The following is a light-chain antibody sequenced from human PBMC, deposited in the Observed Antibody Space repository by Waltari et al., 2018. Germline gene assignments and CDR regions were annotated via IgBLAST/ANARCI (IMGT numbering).Light chain of an antibody. J-gene: IGKJ3*01. CDR1: QGITNY. Sequence: DIQLTQAPSFLSASVGDRVSIACRASQGITNYLAWYQHKPGKAPKLLIYAASTLQSGVRARFSGSGSETDFTLTISSLQPEDFATYYCQQFHTFTFGPGTKVDIK. V-gene: IGKV1-9*01. CDR3: QQFHTFT. CDR2: AAS.